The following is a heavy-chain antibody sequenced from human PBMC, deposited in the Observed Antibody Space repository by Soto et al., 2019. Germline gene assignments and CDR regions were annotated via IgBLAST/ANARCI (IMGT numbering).Heavy chain of an antibody. CDR3: ARLATSDY. V-gene: IGHV3-21*01. D-gene: IGHD1-1*01. CDR1: GFTFSDYT. Sequence: EVQLVESGGGLVKPGGSLRISCAASGFTFSDYTMNWVRQAPGKGLEWVSSISGSGSDMYYADSVRGRFIISRDNAKNSLYLQLNCLRVEDTAVYFCARLATSDYWCQGTLVTFSS. J-gene: IGHJ4*02. CDR2: ISGSGSDM.